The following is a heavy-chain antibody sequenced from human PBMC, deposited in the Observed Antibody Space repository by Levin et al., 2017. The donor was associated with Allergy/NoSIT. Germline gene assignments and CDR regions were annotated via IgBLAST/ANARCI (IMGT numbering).Heavy chain of an antibody. V-gene: IGHV4-39*01. Sequence: SQTLSLTCTVSGGSIRSSSYYWGWIRQPPGKGLEWIGSIYYSGSTYYNPSLKSRVTISVDTSKNQFSLKLSSVTAADTAVYYCARLSRILEYYFDYWGQGTLVTVSS. CDR2: IYYSGST. D-gene: IGHD2-15*01. CDR1: GGSIRSSSYY. J-gene: IGHJ4*02. CDR3: ARLSRILEYYFDY.